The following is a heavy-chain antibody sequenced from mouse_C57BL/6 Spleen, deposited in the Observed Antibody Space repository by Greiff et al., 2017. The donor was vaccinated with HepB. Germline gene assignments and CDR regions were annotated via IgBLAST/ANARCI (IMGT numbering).Heavy chain of an antibody. Sequence: QVQLQQSGPELVKPGASVKISCTASGYAFSSSWMNWVKQRPGKGLEWIGRIYPGDGDTNYNGKVKGKATLTADKSSSTAYMLLSSLTSEDSAVYYCAGLKGGNWYFDVWGTGTTVTVSS. V-gene: IGHV1-82*01. CDR2: IYPGDGDT. CDR3: AGLKGGNWYFDV. CDR1: GYAFSSSW. J-gene: IGHJ1*03.